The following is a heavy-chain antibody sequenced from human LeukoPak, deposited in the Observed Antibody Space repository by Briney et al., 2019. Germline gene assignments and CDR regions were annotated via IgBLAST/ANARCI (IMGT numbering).Heavy chain of an antibody. V-gene: IGHV4-28*01. CDR3: ARKENVYYYFDY. Sequence: PSDTLSLTCAVSGYSITSSSWWGWIRPPPGKGLEWIGYIYHSGTTYYNPSLQSRVTMSVDTSKNQFFLKLSSVTAVDTAVYYCARKENVYYYFDYWGQGTLVTVSS. D-gene: IGHD3-10*01. CDR1: GYSITSSSW. J-gene: IGHJ4*02. CDR2: IYHSGTT.